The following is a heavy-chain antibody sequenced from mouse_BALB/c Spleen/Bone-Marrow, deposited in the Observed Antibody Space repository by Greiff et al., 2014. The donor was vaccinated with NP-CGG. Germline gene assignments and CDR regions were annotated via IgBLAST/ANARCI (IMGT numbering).Heavy chain of an antibody. V-gene: IGHV1-55*01. CDR2: IYPGSDXX. J-gene: IGHJ2*02. Sequence: QVQLKESGAELVKPGTSVKMSCKASGYTFTSYWMHWVKQRPGQGLEWIGDIYPGSDXXXXXXXXXXXAXPTGDTSSSTAYMQLSSLTSKDSAVYYCAREKDWVFDYWGQGTSLTVSS. CDR3: AREKDWVFDY. D-gene: IGHD4-1*01. CDR1: GYTFTSYW.